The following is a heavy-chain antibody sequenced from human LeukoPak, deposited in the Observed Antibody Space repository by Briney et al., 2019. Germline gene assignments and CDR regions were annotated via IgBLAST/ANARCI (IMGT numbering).Heavy chain of an antibody. CDR2: IWYDGTNK. CDR1: GFTFSSHG. CDR3: AKADRGWGVITKD. J-gene: IGHJ4*02. V-gene: IGHV3-33*06. Sequence: GGSLRLSRAASGFTFSSHGIHWVRQAPGRGLEWVAVIWYDGTNKYYEDSVKGRFSISRDDSKNTVYLQMNSLRAEDTAVYYCAKADRGWGVITKDWGQGTLVTVSS. D-gene: IGHD3-10*01.